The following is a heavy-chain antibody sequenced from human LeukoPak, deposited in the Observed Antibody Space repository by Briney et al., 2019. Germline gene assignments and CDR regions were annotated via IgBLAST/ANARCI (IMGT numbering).Heavy chain of an antibody. D-gene: IGHD3-10*01. CDR2: ISSSGSTR. V-gene: IGHV3-48*03. CDR3: AKVLWFGTSPLDY. J-gene: IGHJ4*02. Sequence: GGSLRLSCAASGFTFSSSAMGWVRQAPGKGLEWVSYISSSGSTRYHADSVKGRFTISRDNAKNSLYLQMNSLRAEDTAVYYCAKVLWFGTSPLDYWGQGTLVTVSS. CDR1: GFTFSSSA.